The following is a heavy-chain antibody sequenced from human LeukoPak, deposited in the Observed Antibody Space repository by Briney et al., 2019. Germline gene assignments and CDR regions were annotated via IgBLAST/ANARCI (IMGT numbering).Heavy chain of an antibody. D-gene: IGHD3-22*01. V-gene: IGHV3-48*04. CDR1: GFTFSSYG. CDR2: ISSSGSTI. CDR3: ARVPRYYEGLDY. Sequence: GGSLRLSCAASGFTFSSYGMSWIRQAPGKGLEWVSYISSSGSTIYYADSVKGRFTISRDNAKNSLYLQMNSLRAEDTAVYYCARVPRYYEGLDYWGQGTLVTVSS. J-gene: IGHJ4*02.